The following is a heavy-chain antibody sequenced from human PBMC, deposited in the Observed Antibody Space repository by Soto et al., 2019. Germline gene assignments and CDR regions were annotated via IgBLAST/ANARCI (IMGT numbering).Heavy chain of an antibody. Sequence: EVQLVESGGDLVQRGGSLRLSCVASGFTFSVYSMNWVRQAPGKGLEWFSYITSDTKTIKYADSVKGRFTISRDNAKNSVYLQMNSLRGYDTAVYYCAISVGGHFDYWGQGTVVTVSS. CDR1: GFTFSVYS. J-gene: IGHJ4*02. V-gene: IGHV3-48*01. CDR2: ITSDTKTI. D-gene: IGHD1-26*01. CDR3: AISVGGHFDY.